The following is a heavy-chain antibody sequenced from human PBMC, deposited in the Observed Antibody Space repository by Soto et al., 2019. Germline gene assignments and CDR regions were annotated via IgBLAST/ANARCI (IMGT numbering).Heavy chain of an antibody. V-gene: IGHV3-23*01. CDR1: GFTFSSYT. Sequence: EVQLLESGGGLVQPGGSLRLSCAAPGFTFSSYTMSWVRQAPGKGLEWVSAISDSGGSTYYAASVKGRFTISRDNSKHTLFLQVNSLRAEDTAVYYCAKGLGDYYYMDVWGKGTTVTVSS. CDR3: AKGLGDYYYMDV. CDR2: ISDSGGST. J-gene: IGHJ6*03.